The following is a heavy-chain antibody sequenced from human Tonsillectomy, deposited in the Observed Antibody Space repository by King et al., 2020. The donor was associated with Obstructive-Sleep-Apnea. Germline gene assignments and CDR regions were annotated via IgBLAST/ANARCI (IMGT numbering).Heavy chain of an antibody. D-gene: IGHD2-15*01. J-gene: IGHJ3*02. CDR2: IRSKAYGVTR. CDR1: GFTFGDYT. CDR3: TRGWYRDRFDI. V-gene: IGHV3-49*03. Sequence: VQLVESGGGLVQPGRSLRLSCTASGFTFGDYTMSWFRQAPGKGLEWVGFIRSKAYGVTREYAASVKGRVTISRDDSKSIAYLQMNSLKTEDTAVYYCTRGWYRDRFDIWGQGTMVTVSS.